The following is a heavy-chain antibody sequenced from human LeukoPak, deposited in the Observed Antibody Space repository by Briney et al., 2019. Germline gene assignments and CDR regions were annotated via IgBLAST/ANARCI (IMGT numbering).Heavy chain of an antibody. CDR1: RYTFTGYY. J-gene: IGHJ6*03. CDR3: ARRMAGEPRPSYYYYYYMDV. V-gene: IGHV1-2*02. CDR2: INPNSGGT. Sequence: GASVKVSCAASRYTFTGYYMHWVRQAPGQELEWMGWINPNSGGTHNAHKFYGRVTMTRDTSISTAYMELGRLRSDDTAVYYCARRMAGEPRPSYYYYYYMDVWRKGTTVTVSS. D-gene: IGHD3-16*01.